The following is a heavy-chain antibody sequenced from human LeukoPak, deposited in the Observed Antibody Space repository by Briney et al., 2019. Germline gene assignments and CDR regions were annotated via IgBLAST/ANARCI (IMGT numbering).Heavy chain of an antibody. D-gene: IGHD6-19*01. CDR1: GGSISSSSYY. CDR3: ARDTSGWYSGAFDI. CDR2: IYYSGST. V-gene: IGHV4-39*07. J-gene: IGHJ3*02. Sequence: SETLSLTCTVSGGSISSSSYYWGWIRQPPGKGLEWIGTIYYSGSTYYNPSLKSRVTISVDTSKSQFSLKLSSVTAADTAVYYCARDTSGWYSGAFDIWGQGTMVTVSS.